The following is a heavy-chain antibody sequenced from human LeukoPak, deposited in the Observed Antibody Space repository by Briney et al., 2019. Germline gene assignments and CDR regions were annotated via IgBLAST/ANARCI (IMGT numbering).Heavy chain of an antibody. Sequence: QTGGSLRLSCAASGFTFGSYAMNWVRQTPRKGLEWVSYISSSSSAIYYGDSVKGRFTVSRDNVKNSLYLQMNSLRVEDRALYYCARDGSNWADSWGQGTLVTVSS. CDR2: ISSSSSAI. V-gene: IGHV3-48*01. D-gene: IGHD5-24*01. CDR3: ARDGSNWADS. CDR1: GFTFGSYA. J-gene: IGHJ4*02.